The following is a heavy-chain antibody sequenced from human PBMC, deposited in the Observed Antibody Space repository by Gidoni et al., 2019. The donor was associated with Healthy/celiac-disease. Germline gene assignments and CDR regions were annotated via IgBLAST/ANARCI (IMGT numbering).Heavy chain of an antibody. CDR2: INPSGGSQ. Sequence: QVQLVQSGAEVKKPGAAVKVSCKASGDTLASYYMHWLRQAPGQGLEWMGRINPSGGSQSYAQKFQGRVTMTRDTSTSTVHMDVSSLRSEDTAVYDCARGLEAGNYGGMDVWGQGTTVTVSS. V-gene: IGHV1-46*01. CDR1: GDTLASYY. D-gene: IGHD6-19*01. CDR3: ARGLEAGNYGGMDV. J-gene: IGHJ6*02.